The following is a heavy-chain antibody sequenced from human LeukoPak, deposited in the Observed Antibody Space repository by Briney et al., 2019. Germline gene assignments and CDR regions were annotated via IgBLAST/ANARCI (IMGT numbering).Heavy chain of an antibody. Sequence: ASVQVSCKASGYTFTGFYMHWVRQAPGQGIEWMGWINPNSGGTNYAQKFQGRVTMTRDTSISTAYMELSRLRSDDTAVYYCARSWYSSSFYWGQGTLVTVSS. D-gene: IGHD6-13*01. CDR2: INPNSGGT. V-gene: IGHV1-2*02. CDR3: ARSWYSSSFY. J-gene: IGHJ4*02. CDR1: GYTFTGFY.